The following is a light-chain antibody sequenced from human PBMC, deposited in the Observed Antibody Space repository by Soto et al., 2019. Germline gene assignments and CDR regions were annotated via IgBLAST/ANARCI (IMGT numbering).Light chain of an antibody. CDR3: QVWDRSTDHWV. CDR2: YDR. V-gene: IGLV3-21*04. J-gene: IGLJ3*02. CDR1: NIGSKS. Sequence: SYELTQPPSVSVAPGKTATITCGGNNIGSKSVHWYQQKPGQAPLLVIYYDRDRPSGIPERFSGSNSGNTATLTISRVEAGDEADYYCQVWDRSTDHWVFGGGTKLTVL.